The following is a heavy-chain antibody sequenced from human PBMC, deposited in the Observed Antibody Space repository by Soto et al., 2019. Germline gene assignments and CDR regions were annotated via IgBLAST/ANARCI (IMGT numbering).Heavy chain of an antibody. J-gene: IGHJ3*02. CDR2: ISSSSSYI. CDR3: ARDTGEASMIAAFDI. CDR1: GFTFSSYS. V-gene: IGHV3-21*01. Sequence: GGSLRLSCAASGFTFSSYSMNWVRQAPGKGLEWVSSISSSSSYIYYADSVKGRFTISRDNAKNSLYLQMNSLRAEDTAVYYCARDTGEASMIAAFDIWGQGTMVTVSS. D-gene: IGHD3-22*01.